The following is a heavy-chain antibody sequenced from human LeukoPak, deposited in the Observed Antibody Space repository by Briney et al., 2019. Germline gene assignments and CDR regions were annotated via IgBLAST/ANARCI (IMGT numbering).Heavy chain of an antibody. CDR2: IYYSGST. CDR3: ARVSQGGYYDSSGYPDY. J-gene: IGHJ4*02. Sequence: SETLSLTCTVSGGSISSYYWSWIRQPPGKGLEWIGYIYYSGSTNYNPSLKSRVTMSVDTSKNQFSLKLSSVTAADTAVYYCARVSQGGYYDSSGYPDYWGQGTLVTVSS. CDR1: GGSISSYY. V-gene: IGHV4-59*01. D-gene: IGHD3-22*01.